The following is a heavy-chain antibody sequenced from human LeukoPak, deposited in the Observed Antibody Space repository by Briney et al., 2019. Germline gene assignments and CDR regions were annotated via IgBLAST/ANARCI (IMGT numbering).Heavy chain of an antibody. V-gene: IGHV1-69*04. Sequence: SVKVSCKASGGTFSSYAISWVRQAPGQGLERMGRIIPILGIANYAQKFQGRVTITADKSTSTAYMELSSLRSEDTAVYYCASEYCSGGSCYSVFYYYGMDVWGQGTTVTVSS. CDR1: GGTFSSYA. CDR3: ASEYCSGGSCYSVFYYYGMDV. CDR2: IIPILGIA. D-gene: IGHD2-15*01. J-gene: IGHJ6*02.